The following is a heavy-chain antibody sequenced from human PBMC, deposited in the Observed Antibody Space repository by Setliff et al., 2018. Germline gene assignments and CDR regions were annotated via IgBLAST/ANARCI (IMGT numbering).Heavy chain of an antibody. V-gene: IGHV4-34*01. J-gene: IGHJ4*02. CDR3: ARTYNFWSGYFDY. D-gene: IGHD3-3*01. CDR1: GGSFSGYY. Sequence: KASETLSLTCAVYGGSFSGYYWSWIRQPPGKGLEWIGEINHSGSTNNNPSLKSRVTISVDTSKNQFPLKLSSVTAADTAVYYCARTYNFWSGYFDYWGQGTLVTVSS. CDR2: INHSGST.